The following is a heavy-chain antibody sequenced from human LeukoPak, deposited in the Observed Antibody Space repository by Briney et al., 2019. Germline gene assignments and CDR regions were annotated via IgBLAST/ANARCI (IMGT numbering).Heavy chain of an antibody. CDR3: ARESAQNINDYNWFDP. D-gene: IGHD2/OR15-2a*01. J-gene: IGHJ5*02. CDR1: GGSISSGSYY. CDR2: IYASGST. Sequence: SGTLSLTCTVSGGSISSGSYYWSWIRQPAGKGLEWIGRIYASGSTNYNPSLKSRVTISVDTSKNQFSLKLSSVTAADTAVYYCARESAQNINDYNWFDPWGQGTLVTVSS. V-gene: IGHV4-61*02.